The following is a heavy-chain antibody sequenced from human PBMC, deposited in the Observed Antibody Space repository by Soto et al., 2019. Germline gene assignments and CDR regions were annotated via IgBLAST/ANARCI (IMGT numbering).Heavy chain of an antibody. D-gene: IGHD5-18*01. CDR1: GFTFSSYA. J-gene: IGHJ4*02. V-gene: IGHV3-23*01. Sequence: PVGSLRLSCAASGFTFSSYAMSWVRQAPGKGLEWVSAISGSGGSTYYADSVKGRFTISRDNSKNTLYLQMNSLRAEDTAVYYCAKDLIIQLWRYFDYWGQGTLVTVSS. CDR2: ISGSGGST. CDR3: AKDLIIQLWRYFDY.